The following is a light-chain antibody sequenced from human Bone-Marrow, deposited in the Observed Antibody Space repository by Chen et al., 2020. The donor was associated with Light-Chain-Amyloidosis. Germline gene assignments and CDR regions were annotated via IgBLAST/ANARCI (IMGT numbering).Light chain of an antibody. V-gene: IGLV3-21*02. CDR2: DDS. Sequence: SYVLTQPSSVSVAPGQTATIACGGNNIGSTSVHWYQQKPGQAPLLVVYDDSDRPSGIPGRLSGSNSGYTATLTISRVEAGDEADYYCQVWDRSSDRPVFGGGTKLTVL. J-gene: IGLJ3*02. CDR1: NIGSTS. CDR3: QVWDRSSDRPV.